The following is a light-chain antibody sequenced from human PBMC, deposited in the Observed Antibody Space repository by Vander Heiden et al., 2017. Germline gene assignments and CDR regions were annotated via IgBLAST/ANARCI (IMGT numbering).Light chain of an antibody. CDR1: TLGNKY. V-gene: IGLV3-1*01. J-gene: IGLJ2*01. Sequence: SYELTQPPSVSVSPGQTARITCSGDTLGNKYVCWYQQRSSQSTVLVIYQDNKRPSGIPERFSGSNSGNTATLTISGTQAVDEADYYCQAWDSSIAVFGGGTKLTVL. CDR3: QAWDSSIAV. CDR2: QDN.